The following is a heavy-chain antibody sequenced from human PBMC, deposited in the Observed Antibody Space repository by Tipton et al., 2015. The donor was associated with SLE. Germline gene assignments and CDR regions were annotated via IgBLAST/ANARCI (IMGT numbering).Heavy chain of an antibody. CDR2: IYYRGST. CDR1: GDSISTSY. V-gene: IGHV4-59*01. J-gene: IGHJ3*02. D-gene: IGHD3-22*01. Sequence: LRLSCTVSGDSISTSYWSWIRQPPGKALEWIAYIYYRGSTKYNPSLKSRVSISIDTSKNQFSLQLTSVNAADTAVYYCARGHNYYDSRGYFPDVFDIWGQGTKVTVSS. CDR3: ARGHNYYDSRGYFPDVFDI.